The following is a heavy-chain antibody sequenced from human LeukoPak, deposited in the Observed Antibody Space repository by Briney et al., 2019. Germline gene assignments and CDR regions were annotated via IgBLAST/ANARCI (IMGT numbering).Heavy chain of an antibody. CDR1: GGTFSSYA. D-gene: IGHD3-22*01. CDR2: IIPIFGTA. Sequence: ASVKVSCKASGGTFSSYAISWVRQAPGQGLEWMGGIIPIFGTAKYAQQFQGRVTITADESTSTAYMELSSLRSEDTAVYYCARDRYYYDSSGYYHSYFDYWGQGTLVTVSS. CDR3: ARDRYYYDSSGYYHSYFDY. V-gene: IGHV1-69*13. J-gene: IGHJ4*02.